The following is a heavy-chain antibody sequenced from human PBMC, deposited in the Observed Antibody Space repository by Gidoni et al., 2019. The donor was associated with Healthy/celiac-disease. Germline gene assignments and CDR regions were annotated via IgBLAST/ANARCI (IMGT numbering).Heavy chain of an antibody. D-gene: IGHD3-9*01. J-gene: IGHJ4*02. Sequence: QVQLVQSGAEVKKPGSSVKVSCKASGGTFSSYAISWVRQAPGQGLEWMGRIIPILGIANYAQKFQGRVTITADKSTSTAYMELSSLRSEDTAVYYCARDHYDILTGYSFDYWGQGTLVTVSS. CDR1: GGTFSSYA. CDR2: IIPILGIA. V-gene: IGHV1-69*04. CDR3: ARDHYDILTGYSFDY.